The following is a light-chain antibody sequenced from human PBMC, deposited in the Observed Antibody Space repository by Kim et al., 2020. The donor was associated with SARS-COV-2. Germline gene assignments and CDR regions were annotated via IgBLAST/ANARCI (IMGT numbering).Light chain of an antibody. CDR2: QDS. V-gene: IGLV3-1*01. CDR3: QSWDSSLV. Sequence: SYELTQPPSVSVSPGQTASITCSGDKLGDKYACWYQQKPGQSPVLVIYQDSKRPSGIPDRFSGSNSGNTATLPISGTQAMDEADYYCQSWDSSLVFGGGT. J-gene: IGLJ2*01. CDR1: KLGDKY.